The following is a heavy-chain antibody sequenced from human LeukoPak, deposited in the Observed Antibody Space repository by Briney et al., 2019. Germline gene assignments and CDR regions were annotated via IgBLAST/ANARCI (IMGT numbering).Heavy chain of an antibody. CDR3: TTDGYCSGGNCYSFDY. Sequence: GGSLRLSCAASGLTFSKAWMSWVRQAPGKGLEWVGRIKSKMDGGTIEYAAPVKGRFTISRDDSKNTQYLQMNSLKTEDTAVYYCTTDGYCSGGNCYSFDYWGQGTLVTVSS. D-gene: IGHD2-15*01. CDR2: IKSKMDGGTI. CDR1: GLTFSKAW. V-gene: IGHV3-15*01. J-gene: IGHJ4*02.